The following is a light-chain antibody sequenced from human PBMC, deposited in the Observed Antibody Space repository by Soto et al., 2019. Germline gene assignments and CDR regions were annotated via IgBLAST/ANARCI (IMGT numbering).Light chain of an antibody. Sequence: QSVLTQPPSVSGAPGQRVTISCTGSSSNIGAGYDVHWYQQLPGTAPKLLIYGNSNRPSGVPDRFSGSKYGTSASLAITGLQAEDAADYYCQSYDSSLSVVVFGGGTKLTVL. J-gene: IGLJ2*01. CDR2: GNS. V-gene: IGLV1-40*01. CDR1: SSNIGAGYD. CDR3: QSYDSSLSVVV.